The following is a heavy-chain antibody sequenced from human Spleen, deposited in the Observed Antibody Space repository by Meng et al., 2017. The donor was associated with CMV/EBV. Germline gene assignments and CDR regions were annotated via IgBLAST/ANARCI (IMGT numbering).Heavy chain of an antibody. J-gene: IGHJ4*02. D-gene: IGHD3-22*01. CDR2: ISYDGSNK. Sequence: FSSYAMHWVRQAPGKGLEWVAVISYDGSNKYYADSVKGRFTISRDNSKNTLYLQMNSLRAEDTAVYYCARDATYYYDSSGYLDWIFDYWGQGTLVTVSS. V-gene: IGHV3-30*04. CDR1: FSSYA. CDR3: ARDATYYYDSSGYLDWIFDY.